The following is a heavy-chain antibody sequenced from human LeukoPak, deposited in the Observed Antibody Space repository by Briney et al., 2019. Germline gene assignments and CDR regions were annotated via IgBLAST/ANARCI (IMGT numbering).Heavy chain of an antibody. J-gene: IGHJ4*02. D-gene: IGHD3-16*01. CDR3: AKWGVDKGEWRHYVDY. Sequence: GGSLRLSCAASGFTFSDYYMSWIRQAPGKGLEWVSGINYDGAYTNYADSVKGRFTISRDNSKSTLYMQMNGLRAEDTAIYYCAKWGVDKGEWRHYVDYWGQGTLVIVSS. V-gene: IGHV3-23*01. CDR1: GFTFSDYY. CDR2: INYDGAYT.